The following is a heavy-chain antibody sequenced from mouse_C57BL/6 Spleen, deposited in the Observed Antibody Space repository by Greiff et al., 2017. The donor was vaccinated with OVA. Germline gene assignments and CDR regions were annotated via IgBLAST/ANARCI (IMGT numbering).Heavy chain of an antibody. D-gene: IGHD3-1*01. CDR3: ARELEGFAY. CDR2: IWSGGST. J-gene: IGHJ3*01. Sequence: QVQLKQSGPGLVQPSQTLSITCTVSGFSLTSYGVHWVRQSPGKGLEWLGVIWSGGSTDYNAAFISILNISKKNTTSQVFFKMNSLQAEDTAIYYCARELEGFAYWGQGTLVTVSA. CDR1: GFSLTSYG. V-gene: IGHV2-2*01.